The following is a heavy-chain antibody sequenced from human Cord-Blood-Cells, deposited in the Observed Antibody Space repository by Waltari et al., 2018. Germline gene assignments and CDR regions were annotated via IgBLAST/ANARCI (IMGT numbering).Heavy chain of an antibody. D-gene: IGHD6-19*01. CDR1: GSTFDDYA. J-gene: IGHJ5*02. Sequence: EVQLVESGGGLVQPGRSLRLSCAASGSTFDDYAMHWVRQAPGKGLAWVSGISWNSGSIGYADAVKGRFTISRDNAKNSLYLQMNSLRAEDTALYYCAKDKGHLGLARATWFDPWGQGTLVTVSS. CDR2: ISWNSGSI. V-gene: IGHV3-9*01. CDR3: AKDKGHLGLARATWFDP.